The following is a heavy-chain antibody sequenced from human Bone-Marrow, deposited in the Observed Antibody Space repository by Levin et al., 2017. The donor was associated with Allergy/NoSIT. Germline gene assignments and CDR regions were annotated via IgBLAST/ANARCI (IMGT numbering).Heavy chain of an antibody. CDR2: IGTGSDS. Sequence: GGSLRLSCAASGFIVSTYDIHWVRQVAGKGLEWVAEIGTGSDSHYSDSVKGRFTISRENSKNSVYLQMNSLTDGDTAVYFCARDLSRNGMDVWGQGTTVTVSS. CDR3: ARDLSRNGMDV. J-gene: IGHJ6*02. CDR1: GFIVSTYD. V-gene: IGHV3-13*01.